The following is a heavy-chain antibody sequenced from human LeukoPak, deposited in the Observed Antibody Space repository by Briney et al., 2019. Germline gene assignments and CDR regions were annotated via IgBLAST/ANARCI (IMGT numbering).Heavy chain of an antibody. CDR2: IIPIFGTA. V-gene: IGHV1-69*13. J-gene: IGHJ4*02. CDR1: GGTFSSYA. Sequence: SVKVSCKASGGTFSSYAISWVRQAPGQGLEWMGGIIPIFGTANYAQKFQGRVTITADASTSTAYMELSSLRSEDTAVYYCAREGGATNPFDYWGQGTLVTVSS. CDR3: AREGGATNPFDY. D-gene: IGHD5-24*01.